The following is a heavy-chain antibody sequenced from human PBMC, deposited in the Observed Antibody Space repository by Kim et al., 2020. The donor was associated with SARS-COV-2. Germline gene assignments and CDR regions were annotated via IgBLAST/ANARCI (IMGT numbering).Heavy chain of an antibody. J-gene: IGHJ3*02. CDR2: ISYDGSNK. D-gene: IGHD5-12*01. CDR1: GFTFSSYA. Sequence: GGSLRLSCAASGFTFSSYAMHWVRQAPGKGLEWVAVISYDGSNKYYADSVKGRFTISRDNSKNTLYLQMNSLRAEDTAVYYCAREVAEEMATINSDDAFDIWGQGTMVTVSS. V-gene: IGHV3-30*04. CDR3: AREVAEEMATINSDDAFDI.